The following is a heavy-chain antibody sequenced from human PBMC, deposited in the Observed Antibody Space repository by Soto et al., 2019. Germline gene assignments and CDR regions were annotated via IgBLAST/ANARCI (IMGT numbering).Heavy chain of an antibody. J-gene: IGHJ4*02. CDR1: GGTFSSYA. D-gene: IGHD3-10*01. V-gene: IGHV1-69*13. CDR3: AILWFGELPRQYDY. CDR2: IIPIFGTA. Sequence: SVKVSCKASGGTFSSYAISWVRQAPGQGLEWMGGIIPIFGTANYAQKFQGRVTITADESTSTAYMELSSLRSEDTAVYYCAILWFGELPRQYDYWGQGTLVTVSS.